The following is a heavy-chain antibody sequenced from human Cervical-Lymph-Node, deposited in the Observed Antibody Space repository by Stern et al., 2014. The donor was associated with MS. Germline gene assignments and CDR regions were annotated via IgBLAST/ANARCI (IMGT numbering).Heavy chain of an antibody. CDR2: IFYSGTT. Sequence: DQLVESGPGLVKPSQTLSLTCTVSGGSISGGGYFWSWIRQHPGKGLGWIGYIFYSGTTYYNPSLRSRVTLSVDTSKNQFSLNLSSVTVADTAVYYCASLVGGDYFDNWGQGTLVTVSS. CDR1: GGSISGGGYF. J-gene: IGHJ4*02. V-gene: IGHV4-31*03. D-gene: IGHD2-8*02. CDR3: ASLVGGDYFDN.